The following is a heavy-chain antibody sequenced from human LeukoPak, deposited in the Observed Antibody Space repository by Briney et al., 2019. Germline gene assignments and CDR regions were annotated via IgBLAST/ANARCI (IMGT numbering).Heavy chain of an antibody. J-gene: IGHJ4*02. CDR3: AKDSESHLGYCSSTSCFLWYFDY. V-gene: IGHV3-23*01. Sequence: GGSLRLSCAASGFTFSSYAMSWVRQAPGKGLEWVSAISGSGGSTYYADSVKGRFTISRDNSKNTLYLQMNSLRAEDTAVYYCAKDSESHLGYCSSTSCFLWYFDYWGQGTLVTVSS. D-gene: IGHD2-2*01. CDR1: GFTFSSYA. CDR2: ISGSGGST.